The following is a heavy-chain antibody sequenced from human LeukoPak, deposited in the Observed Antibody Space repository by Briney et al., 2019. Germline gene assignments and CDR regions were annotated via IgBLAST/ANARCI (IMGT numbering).Heavy chain of an antibody. CDR3: ARDRPYYYDSSGYFDL. CDR1: GGSISSYY. Sequence: SETLSLTCTVSGGSISSYYWSWIRQPPGKGPEWIGYIYYSGSTNYNPSLKSRVTISVDTSKNQFSLKLSSVTAADTAVYYCARDRPYYYDSSGYFDLWGRGTLVTVSS. V-gene: IGHV4-59*01. CDR2: IYYSGST. D-gene: IGHD3-22*01. J-gene: IGHJ2*01.